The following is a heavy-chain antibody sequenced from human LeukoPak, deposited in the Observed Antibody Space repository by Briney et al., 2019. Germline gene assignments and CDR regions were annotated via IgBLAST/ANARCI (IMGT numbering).Heavy chain of an antibody. Sequence: PGGSLRLSCAASGFXFSSYWISWVRQAPGKGPEWVANIKQDGSEKYYVASVKGRFTISRDNAKNSLYLQMNSLRAEDTAVYYCARGKGYYDNRGQGTLVTVSS. J-gene: IGHJ4*02. V-gene: IGHV3-7*04. D-gene: IGHD3-22*01. CDR3: ARGKGYYDN. CDR2: IKQDGSEK. CDR1: GFXFSSYW.